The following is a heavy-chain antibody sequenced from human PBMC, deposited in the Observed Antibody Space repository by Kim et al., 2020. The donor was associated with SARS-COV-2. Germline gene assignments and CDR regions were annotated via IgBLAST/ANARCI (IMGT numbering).Heavy chain of an antibody. D-gene: IGHD3-10*01. CDR2: IYYSGST. Sequence: SETLSLTCTVSGGSISSSSYYWGWIRQPPGKGLEWIGSIYYSGSTYYNPSLKSRVTISVDTSKIQFSLKLSSVTAADTAVYYCAISYYYGSVTPPINWGQGTLVTVSS. CDR1: GGSISSSSYY. V-gene: IGHV4-39*01. J-gene: IGHJ4*02. CDR3: AISYYYGSVTPPIN.